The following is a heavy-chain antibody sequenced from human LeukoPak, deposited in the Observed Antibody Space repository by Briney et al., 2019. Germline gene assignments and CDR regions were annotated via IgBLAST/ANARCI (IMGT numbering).Heavy chain of an antibody. D-gene: IGHD5-12*01. CDR1: GFSLSGYW. CDR3: ARGGYGFDY. Sequence: GGSLRLSCAASGFSLSGYWMRWVRQAPGKGLEWVARLHEDGSEKHYVDSVKGRFTISRDNAKNSLYLQMNSLRVEDTVVYYCARGGYGFDYLGQGTLVTVSS. CDR2: LHEDGSEK. J-gene: IGHJ4*02. V-gene: IGHV3-7*01.